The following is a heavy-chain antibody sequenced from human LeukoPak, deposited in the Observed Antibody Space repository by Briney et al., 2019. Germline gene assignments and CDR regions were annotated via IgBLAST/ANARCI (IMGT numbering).Heavy chain of an antibody. CDR2: INPSGGST. D-gene: IGHD2-15*01. CDR3: ARAPNCSGGSCLRGYFDY. Sequence: ASVKVSCKASGYTFTSYYMHWVRQAPGQGLELMGIINPSGGSTSYAQKFQGRVTMTRDTSTSTVYMELSSLRSEDTAVYYCARAPNCSGGSCLRGYFDYWGQGTLVTVSS. J-gene: IGHJ4*02. CDR1: GYTFTSYY. V-gene: IGHV1-46*01.